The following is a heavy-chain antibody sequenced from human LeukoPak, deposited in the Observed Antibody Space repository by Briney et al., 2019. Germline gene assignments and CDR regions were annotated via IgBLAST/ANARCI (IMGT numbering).Heavy chain of an antibody. D-gene: IGHD3-10*01. CDR3: ARGSGSSDY. V-gene: IGHV3-48*01. Sequence: GGSLRLSCAVSGFTFRSYSMNWVRQAPGKGLEWVSYISTGSNTMYYADSVKGRFTISRDDAKNSLYLQMSSLRGEDTAVYYCARGSGSSDYWDQGTLVTVSS. J-gene: IGHJ4*02. CDR1: GFTFRSYS. CDR2: ISTGSNTM.